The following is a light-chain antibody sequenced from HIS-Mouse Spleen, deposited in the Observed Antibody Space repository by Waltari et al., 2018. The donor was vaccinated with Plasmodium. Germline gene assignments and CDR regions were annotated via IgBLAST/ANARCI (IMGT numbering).Light chain of an antibody. CDR3: QQYNNWPT. Sequence: EIVMTQSPATLSVSPGERATLSCRASQSVSSNLAGYQQKPGQAPRLLIYGASTRATGFPARFSGSGSGTEFTLTISSMQSEDFAVDYCQQYNNWPTFGQGTRLEIK. J-gene: IGKJ5*01. CDR1: QSVSSN. V-gene: IGKV3-15*01. CDR2: GAS.